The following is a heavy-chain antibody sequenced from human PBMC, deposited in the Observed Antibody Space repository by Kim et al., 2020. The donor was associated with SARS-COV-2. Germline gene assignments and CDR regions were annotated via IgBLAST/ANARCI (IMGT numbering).Heavy chain of an antibody. CDR2: ITNSGGRT. CDR3: AKALGNGWYHDY. J-gene: IGHJ4*02. D-gene: IGHD6-19*01. Sequence: GGSLRLSCVATRFTFSIYAMSWVRQAPGKGLEWVSGITNSGGRTYYADSVKGRFTISRDNSKNALYLQTNSLRAEDTAVYYCAKALGNGWYHDYWGLGTLVTVSS. V-gene: IGHV3-23*01. CDR1: RFTFSIYA.